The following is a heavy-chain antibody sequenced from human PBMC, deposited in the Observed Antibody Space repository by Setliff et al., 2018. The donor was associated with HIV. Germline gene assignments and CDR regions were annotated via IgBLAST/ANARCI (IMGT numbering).Heavy chain of an antibody. CDR3: ARDGADYNFRSGTHPFDI. CDR2: INTDSGTP. Sequence: ASVKVSCKASADTFTNCLINWVRQAPGQGLEWMGWINTDSGTPTYAQAFTGRFVFSLDTSVTTTYLHINDLRAEDIGVYYCARDGADYNFRSGTHPFDIWGQGTLVTVSS. CDR1: ADTFTNCL. V-gene: IGHV7-4-1*02. J-gene: IGHJ4*02. D-gene: IGHD3-3*01.